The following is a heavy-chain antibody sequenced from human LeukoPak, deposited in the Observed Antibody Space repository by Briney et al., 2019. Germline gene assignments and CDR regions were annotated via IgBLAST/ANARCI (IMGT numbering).Heavy chain of an antibody. CDR3: ARDFTAVAGTGDY. J-gene: IGHJ4*02. Sequence: PGGSLRLSCAASGFTVSSNYMSWVRQAPGKGLEWVSVIYSGGSTYYADSVKGRFTISRDNSKNTLYLQMNSLRAEDTAVYYCARDFTAVAGTGDYWGQGTLVTVSS. CDR2: IYSGGST. CDR1: GFTVSSNY. V-gene: IGHV3-66*01. D-gene: IGHD6-19*01.